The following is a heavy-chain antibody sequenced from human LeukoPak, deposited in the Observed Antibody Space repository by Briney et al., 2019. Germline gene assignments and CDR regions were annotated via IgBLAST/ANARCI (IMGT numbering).Heavy chain of an antibody. CDR2: ISSSSSYI. CDR1: GFTFSSYS. V-gene: IGHV3-21*01. Sequence: GGSLRLSCAASGFTFSSYSMNWVRQAPGKGLEWVSSISSSSSYIFYADSVKGRFTISRDNAKNSLYLQMSSLRAEDTAVYYCARDYYDSSGYYHGDYWGQGTLVTVSS. CDR3: ARDYYDSSGYYHGDY. D-gene: IGHD3-22*01. J-gene: IGHJ4*02.